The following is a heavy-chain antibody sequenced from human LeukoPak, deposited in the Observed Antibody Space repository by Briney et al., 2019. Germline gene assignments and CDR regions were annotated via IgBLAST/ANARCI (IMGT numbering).Heavy chain of an antibody. D-gene: IGHD6-6*01. V-gene: IGHV4-59*08. Sequence: SETLSLTCTVSGGSISSYYWSWIRQPPGKGLEWIGYIYYSGSTNYNPSLKSRVTISVDTSKNQFSLKLSSVAAADTAVYYCARLFSPYSSSSYYYGMDVWGQGTTVTVSS. J-gene: IGHJ6*02. CDR1: GGSISSYY. CDR3: ARLFSPYSSSSYYYGMDV. CDR2: IYYSGST.